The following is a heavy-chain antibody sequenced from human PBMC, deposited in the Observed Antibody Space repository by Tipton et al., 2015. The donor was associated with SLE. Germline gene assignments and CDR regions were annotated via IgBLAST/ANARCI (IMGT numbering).Heavy chain of an antibody. V-gene: IGHV4-4*02. J-gene: IGHJ4*02. CDR2: IYHRGTT. CDR1: GVSISSRNW. CDR3: ARDFQTIFGVVIIRYFDY. Sequence: TLSLTCDVSGVSISSRNWWSWARQSPKRGLEWIGEIYHRGTTNYNPSLKSRVTMSVDTSKNQFSLKLSSVTAADTAVYYCARDFQTIFGVVIIRYFDYWGQGTLVTVSS. D-gene: IGHD3-3*01.